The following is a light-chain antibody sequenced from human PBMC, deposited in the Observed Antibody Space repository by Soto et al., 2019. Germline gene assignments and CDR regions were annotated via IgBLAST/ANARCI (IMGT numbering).Light chain of an antibody. Sequence: SALTQPASVFGAPGQSITISCPGTSSDVGSYNLVSWYQQHPGKAPKFMIYEVSKRPSGVSNRFSGSKSGNTASLTISGLQAEDEADYYCCSYAGSYVFGTGTKVTVL. CDR2: EVS. J-gene: IGLJ1*01. CDR1: SSDVGSYNL. V-gene: IGLV2-23*02. CDR3: CSYAGSYV.